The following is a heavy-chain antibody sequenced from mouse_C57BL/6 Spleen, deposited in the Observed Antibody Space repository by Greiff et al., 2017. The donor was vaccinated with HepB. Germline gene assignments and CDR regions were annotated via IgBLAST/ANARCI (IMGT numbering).Heavy chain of an antibody. J-gene: IGHJ1*03. V-gene: IGHV5-4*03. D-gene: IGHD3-3*01. CDR2: ISDGGSYT. CDR1: GFTFSSYA. Sequence: DVMLVESGGGLVKPGGSLKLSCAASGFTFSSYAMSWVRQTPEKRLEWVATISDGGSYTYYPDNVKGRFTISRDNAKNNLYLQMSHLKSEDTAMYYCARGGGTGYFDVWGTGTTVTVSS. CDR3: ARGGGTGYFDV.